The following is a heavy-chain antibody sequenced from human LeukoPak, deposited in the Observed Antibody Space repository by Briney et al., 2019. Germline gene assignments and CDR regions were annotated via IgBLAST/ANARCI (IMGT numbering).Heavy chain of an antibody. Sequence: SETLSLTCAVYGGSFSGYYWSWIRQPPGKGLEWIGEINHSGSTNYNPSLKSRVTISVDTSKNQFSLKLSSVTAADTAVYYCARHVWYSSGWYDPWGQGTLVTVSS. CDR2: INHSGST. CDR3: ARHVWYSSGWYDP. D-gene: IGHD6-19*01. J-gene: IGHJ5*02. V-gene: IGHV4-34*01. CDR1: GGSFSGYY.